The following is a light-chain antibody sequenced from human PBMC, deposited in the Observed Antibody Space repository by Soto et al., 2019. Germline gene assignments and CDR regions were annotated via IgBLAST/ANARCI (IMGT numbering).Light chain of an antibody. Sequence: DIQMTQSPSTLSASVGDRVTITCRASQSISSWLAWYQQKPGKAPKLLIYKASSLESGVPSGFSGSGSGTEFTLTIGSLQPDDFATYYGQQYTAIAWTFGQGTKVEVK. J-gene: IGKJ1*01. CDR1: QSISSW. V-gene: IGKV1-5*03. CDR3: QQYTAIAWT. CDR2: KAS.